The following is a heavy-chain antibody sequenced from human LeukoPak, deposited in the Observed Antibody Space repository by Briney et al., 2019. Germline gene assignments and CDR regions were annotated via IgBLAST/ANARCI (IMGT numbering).Heavy chain of an antibody. CDR1: GGSFSGYY. Sequence: SETLSLTCAVYGGSFSGYYRSWIRQPPGKGLEWIGEINHSGSTNYNPSLKSRVTISVDTSKNQFSLKLSSVTAADTAVYYCARAGGDIVVVPVNAFDIWGQGTMVTVSS. V-gene: IGHV4-34*01. CDR2: INHSGST. CDR3: ARAGGDIVVVPVNAFDI. D-gene: IGHD2-2*01. J-gene: IGHJ3*02.